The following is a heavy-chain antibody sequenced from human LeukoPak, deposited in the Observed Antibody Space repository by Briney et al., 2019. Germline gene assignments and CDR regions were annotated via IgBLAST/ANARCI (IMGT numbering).Heavy chain of an antibody. CDR2: ISAYNGNT. D-gene: IGHD3-22*01. J-gene: IGHJ4*02. V-gene: IGHV1-18*01. Sequence: ASVKVSCKASGGTFSSYAISWVRQAPGQGLEWMGWISAYNGNTNYAQKLQGRVTMTTDTPTSTAYMELRSLRSDDTAVYYCARSSPLYYDSSGYYPGRYWGQGTLVTVSS. CDR1: GGTFSSYA. CDR3: ARSSPLYYDSSGYYPGRY.